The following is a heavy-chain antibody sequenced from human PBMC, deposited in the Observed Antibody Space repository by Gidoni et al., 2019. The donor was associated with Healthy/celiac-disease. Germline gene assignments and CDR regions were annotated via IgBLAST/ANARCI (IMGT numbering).Heavy chain of an antibody. J-gene: IGHJ3*02. Sequence: EVQLVESGGGLVQPGGSVRLSCAASGFTVSSNYMSWVRQAPGKGLEWVSVISSGGSTYYADSVKGRFTISRDNSKNTLYLQMNSLRAEDTAVYYCARGLDYYDSGNDAFYIWGQGTMVTVSS. CDR1: GFTVSSNY. CDR2: ISSGGST. CDR3: ARGLDYYDSGNDAFYI. V-gene: IGHV3-66*01. D-gene: IGHD3-22*01.